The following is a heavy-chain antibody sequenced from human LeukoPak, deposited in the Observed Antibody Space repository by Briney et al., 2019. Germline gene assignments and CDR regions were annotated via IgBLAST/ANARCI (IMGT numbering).Heavy chain of an antibody. J-gene: IGHJ4*02. V-gene: IGHV4-61*01. CDR3: ARDSSGYNFDY. CDR1: GGSVSSGSYY. D-gene: IGHD3-22*01. Sequence: SETLSLTCTVSGGSVSSGSYYWSWIRQPPGKGLEWIGYIYYSGCTNYNPSLKSRVTISVDTSKNQFSLKLSSVTAADTAVYYCARDSSGYNFDYWGQGTLVTVSS. CDR2: IYYSGCT.